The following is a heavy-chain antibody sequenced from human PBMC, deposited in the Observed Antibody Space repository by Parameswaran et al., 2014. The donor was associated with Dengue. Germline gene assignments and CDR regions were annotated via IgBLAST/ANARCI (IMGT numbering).Heavy chain of an antibody. D-gene: IGHD6-13*01. J-gene: IGHJ6*02. Sequence: RWIRQPPGKGLEWIGRIYTSGSTNYNPSLKSRVTISVDTSKNQFSLKLSSVTAADTAVYYCARGQQRYLYYYYYGMDVWGQGTTVTVSS. CDR2: IYTSGST. CDR3: ARGQQRYLYYYYYGMDV. V-gene: IGHV4-61*02.